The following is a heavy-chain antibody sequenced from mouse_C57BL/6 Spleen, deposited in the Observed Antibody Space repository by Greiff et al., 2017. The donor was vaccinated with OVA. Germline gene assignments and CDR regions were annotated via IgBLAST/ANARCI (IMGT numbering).Heavy chain of an antibody. CDR1: GFTFSSYG. D-gene: IGHD1-1*01. CDR3: ARQDTTVVAHWYFDV. Sequence: EVHLVESGGDLVKPGGSLKLSCAASGFTFSSYGMSWVRQTPDKRLEWVATISSGGSYTYYPDSVKGRFTISRDNAKNTLYLQRSSLKSEDTAMYYCARQDTTVVAHWYFDVWGTGTTVTVSS. CDR2: ISSGGSYT. J-gene: IGHJ1*03. V-gene: IGHV5-6*01.